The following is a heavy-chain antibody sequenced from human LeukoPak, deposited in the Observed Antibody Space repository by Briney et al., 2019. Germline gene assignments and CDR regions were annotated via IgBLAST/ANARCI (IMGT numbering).Heavy chain of an antibody. Sequence: PGGSLRLSCAASGFTFSSYWMSWVRQAPGKGLEWVANINQDGSEKYYVDSVKGRFTISRDNAKNSLYLQLNSLRDEDTAVYYCARDRPADNGFDPWGQGTLVTVSS. CDR3: ARDRPADNGFDP. CDR2: INQDGSEK. J-gene: IGHJ5*02. CDR1: GFTFSSYW. V-gene: IGHV3-7*01.